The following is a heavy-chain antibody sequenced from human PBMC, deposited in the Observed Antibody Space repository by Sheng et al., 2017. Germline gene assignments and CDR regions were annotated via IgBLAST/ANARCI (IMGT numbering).Heavy chain of an antibody. V-gene: IGHV1-69*13. Sequence: QVQLVQSGAEVKKPGSSVKVSCKASGGTFSSYAISWVRQAPGQGLEWMGGIIPIFGTANYAQKFQGRVTITADESTSTAYMELSSLRSEDTAVYYCASARGWDTAMVHDYYYYYGMDVWGQGTTGHPSP. CDR1: GGTFSSYA. J-gene: IGHJ6*02. CDR3: ASARGWDTAMVHDYYYYYGMDV. D-gene: IGHD5-18*01. CDR2: IIPIFGTA.